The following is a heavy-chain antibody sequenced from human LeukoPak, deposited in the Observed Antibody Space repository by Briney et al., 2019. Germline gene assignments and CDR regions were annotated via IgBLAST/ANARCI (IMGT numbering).Heavy chain of an antibody. CDR2: INADENVK. CDR3: AGGVGWHFAL. Sequence: ETLSLTCTVSGGSISSYYWSWIRQAPGKGLEWVATINADENVKFYVDSVKGRFTISRGNAKNSLYLQMNSLRVDDTALYYCAGGVGWHFALWGRGTLVTVSS. J-gene: IGHJ2*01. D-gene: IGHD3-10*01. CDR1: GGSISSYY. V-gene: IGHV3-7*01.